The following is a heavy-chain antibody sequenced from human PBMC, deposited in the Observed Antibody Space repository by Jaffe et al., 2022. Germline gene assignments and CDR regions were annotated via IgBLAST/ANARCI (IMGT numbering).Heavy chain of an antibody. J-gene: IGHJ6*03. CDR1: GGSISSGSYY. CDR2: IYTSGST. Sequence: QVQLQESGPGLVKPSQTLSLTCTVSGGSISSGSYYWSWIRQPAGKGLEWIGRIYTSGSTNYNPSLKSRVTISVDTSKNQFSLKLSSVTAADTAVYYCARVKVGGGGLYYYYYYMDVWGKGTTVTVSS. CDR3: ARVKVGGGGLYYYYYYMDV. V-gene: IGHV4-61*02. D-gene: IGHD3-16*01.